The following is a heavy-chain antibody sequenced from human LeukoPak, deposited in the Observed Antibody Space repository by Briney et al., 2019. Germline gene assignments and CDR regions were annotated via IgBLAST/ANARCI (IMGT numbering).Heavy chain of an antibody. CDR2: IVVGSGNT. CDR3: AADSGAVVISY. CDR1: GFTFTSSA. Sequence: ASVKVSCKASGFTFTSSAVQWVRQARGQRLEWIGWIVVGSGNTNYAQKFQERVTITRDMSTSTAYMELSSLRSEDTDVYYCAADSGAVVISYWGQGTLVTVSS. D-gene: IGHD3-22*01. V-gene: IGHV1-58*01. J-gene: IGHJ4*02.